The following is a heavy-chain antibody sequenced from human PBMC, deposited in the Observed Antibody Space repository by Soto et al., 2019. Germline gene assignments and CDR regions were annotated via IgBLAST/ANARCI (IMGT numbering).Heavy chain of an antibody. J-gene: IGHJ6*02. D-gene: IGHD5-18*01. Sequence: SVKVSCKASGGTFSSYAISWVRQAPGQGLEWMGGIIPISGTANYAQKFQGRVTITADESTSTAYMELSSLRSEDTAVYYCAIRGYSYGYDYYYGMDVWGQGTTVTVSS. CDR1: GGTFSSYA. CDR2: IIPISGTA. V-gene: IGHV1-69*13. CDR3: AIRGYSYGYDYYYGMDV.